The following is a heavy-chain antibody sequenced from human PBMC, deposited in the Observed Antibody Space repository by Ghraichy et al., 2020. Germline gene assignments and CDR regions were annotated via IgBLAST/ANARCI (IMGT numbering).Heavy chain of an antibody. Sequence: SQTLSLTCAVYGGSFSGYYWSWIRQPPGKGLEWIGEINHSGSTNYNPSLKSRVTISVDTSKNQFSLKLSSVTAADTAVYYCARGTEDDFWSGSAYGMDVWGQGTTVTVSS. CDR1: GGSFSGYY. CDR3: ARGTEDDFWSGSAYGMDV. D-gene: IGHD3-3*01. V-gene: IGHV4-34*01. CDR2: INHSGST. J-gene: IGHJ6*02.